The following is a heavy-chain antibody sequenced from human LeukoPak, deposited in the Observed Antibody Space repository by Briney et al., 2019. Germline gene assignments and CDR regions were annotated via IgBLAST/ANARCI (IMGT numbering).Heavy chain of an antibody. V-gene: IGHV3-23*01. CDR3: ARDLAWGAFDY. CDR1: GFTFSKHG. J-gene: IGHJ4*02. D-gene: IGHD7-27*01. CDR2: VSPPGGGT. Sequence: GGSLRLSCGASGFTFSKHGMNWVRQAPGKGLEWLSGVSPPGGGTYYADSVKGRFTISRDDSKNTLSLQMNSLRVEDTAVYYCARDLAWGAFDYWAREPWSPSPQ.